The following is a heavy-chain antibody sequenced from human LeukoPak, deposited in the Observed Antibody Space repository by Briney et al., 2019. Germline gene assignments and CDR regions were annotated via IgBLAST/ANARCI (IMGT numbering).Heavy chain of an antibody. CDR3: ARGSEDSGTMDF. J-gene: IGHJ4*02. V-gene: IGHV3-23*01. Sequence: GGSLRLSCVAAGFTFSNAWMSWVRQAPGKGLEWVSRISGSGSSTNYAGSVRGRFTISRDNSKNTLYLQMDSLRAEDTALYYCARGSEDSGTMDFWGQGTLVTVSS. D-gene: IGHD3-10*01. CDR1: GFTFSNAW. CDR2: ISGSGSST.